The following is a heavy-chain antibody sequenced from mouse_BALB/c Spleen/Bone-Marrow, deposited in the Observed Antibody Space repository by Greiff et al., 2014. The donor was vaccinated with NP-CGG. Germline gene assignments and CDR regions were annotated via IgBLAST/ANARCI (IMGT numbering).Heavy chain of an antibody. V-gene: IGHV14-3*02. Sequence: EVQLQQSGAELVKPGASVKLSCTASGFNIKDTYMHWVKQRPEQGLEWIGRIDPANGNTKYDPKFQGKATITADTSSNTSYLQLSILTTEDAAVYSSALYYDYDVAYWGQGTTLTVSS. CDR3: ALYYDYDVAY. CDR2: IDPANGNT. J-gene: IGHJ2*01. D-gene: IGHD2-4*01. CDR1: GFNIKDTY.